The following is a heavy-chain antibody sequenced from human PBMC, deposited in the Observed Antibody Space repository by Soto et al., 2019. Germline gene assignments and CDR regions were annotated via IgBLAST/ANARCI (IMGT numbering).Heavy chain of an antibody. J-gene: IGHJ4*02. CDR2: ISSSSSYI. V-gene: IGHV3-21*01. CDR1: GFTFSSYS. D-gene: IGHD3-22*01. CDR3: ARDLGYYYDSSGSTDY. Sequence: GGSLRLSCAASGFTFSSYSMNWVRQAPGKGLEWVSSISSSSSYIYYADSVKGRFTISRDNAKNSLYLQMNSLRAEDTAVYYCARDLGYYYDSSGSTDYWGQGTLVTVSS.